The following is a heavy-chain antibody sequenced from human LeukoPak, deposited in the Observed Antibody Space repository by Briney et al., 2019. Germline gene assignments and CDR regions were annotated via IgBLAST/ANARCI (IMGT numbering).Heavy chain of an antibody. CDR2: ISSNGGST. J-gene: IGHJ3*02. D-gene: IGHD6-19*01. V-gene: IGHV3-64*01. CDR3: ARDIGPSSGWIDAFDI. CDR1: GFTFSSYA. Sequence: GGSLRLSCGASGFTFSSYAMHWVRQAPGKGLEYVSGISSNGGSTYYGNSVKGRFTISRDSSKNTLYLQMGSLRAEDMAVYYCARDIGPSSGWIDAFDIWGQGTMVTVSS.